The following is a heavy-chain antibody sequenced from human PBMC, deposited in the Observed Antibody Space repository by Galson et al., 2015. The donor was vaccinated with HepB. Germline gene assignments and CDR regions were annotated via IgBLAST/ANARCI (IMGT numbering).Heavy chain of an antibody. D-gene: IGHD4/OR15-4a*01. CDR3: ARDRDYRFDY. CDR1: GYTFTINS. J-gene: IGHJ4*02. V-gene: IGHV1-18*04. CDR2: ISANSGDT. Sequence: SVKVSCKASGYTFTINSISWVRQAPGKGLEWMGWISANSGDTKYAQKLQGRVTMTRDTSTSTAYLELRSLRSDDTAAYYCARDRDYRFDYWGQGTLVTVSS.